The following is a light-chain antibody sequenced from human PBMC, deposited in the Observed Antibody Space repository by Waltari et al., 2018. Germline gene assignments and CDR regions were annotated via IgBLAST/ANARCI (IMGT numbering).Light chain of an antibody. J-gene: IGKJ2*01. CDR2: AAS. Sequence: DIQMTQSPSSLSASVGDRVTITCRASQSISSYLNWYQQKPGKAPKLLIYAASSLQSGVPSRFSGSGSGTDFTLTISSLQPEDFATYYCQQSYSTPPGTFGQETKLEIK. CDR1: QSISSY. V-gene: IGKV1-39*01. CDR3: QQSYSTPPGT.